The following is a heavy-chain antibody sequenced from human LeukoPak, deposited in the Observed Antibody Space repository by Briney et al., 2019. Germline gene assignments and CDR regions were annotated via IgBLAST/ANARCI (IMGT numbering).Heavy chain of an antibody. CDR1: GFTFSSYA. CDR3: AKGSSGSFGY. Sequence: GGSLRLSCAASGFTFSSYAMNWVRQAPGKGLEWVSAISSSGNSRYYADSVTGRFTISSDNSKNTLFLQMNSLRAEDTAVYYCAKGSSGSFGYWGQGTLVTVSS. D-gene: IGHD6-19*01. V-gene: IGHV3-23*01. CDR2: ISSSGNSR. J-gene: IGHJ4*02.